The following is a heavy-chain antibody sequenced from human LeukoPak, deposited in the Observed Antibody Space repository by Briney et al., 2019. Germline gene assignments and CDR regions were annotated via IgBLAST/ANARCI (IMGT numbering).Heavy chain of an antibody. CDR3: ARFGSGGSPDY. D-gene: IGHD2-15*01. J-gene: IGHJ4*02. CDR1: GFTFSSYA. V-gene: IGHV3-21*01. CDR2: ISSSSSYI. Sequence: GGSPRLSCAASGFTFSSYAMSWVRQAPGKGLEWVSSISSSSSYIYYADSVKGRFTISRDNAKNSLYLQMNSLRAEDTAVYYCARFGSGGSPDYWGQGTLVTVSS.